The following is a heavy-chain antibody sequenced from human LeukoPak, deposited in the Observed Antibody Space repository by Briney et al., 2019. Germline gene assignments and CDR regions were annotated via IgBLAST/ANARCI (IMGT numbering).Heavy chain of an antibody. D-gene: IGHD2-15*01. CDR1: GYTFTCYY. V-gene: IGHV1-2*06. J-gene: IGHJ4*02. CDR2: INPNSGGT. Sequence: GASVKVSCKASGYTFTCYYMHWVRQAPGQGLEWMGRINPNSGGTNYAQKFQGRVTMTRDTSISTAYMELSRLRSDDTAVYYCARIPQIYCSGGSCYSLLYWGQGTLVTVSS. CDR3: ARIPQIYCSGGSCYSLLY.